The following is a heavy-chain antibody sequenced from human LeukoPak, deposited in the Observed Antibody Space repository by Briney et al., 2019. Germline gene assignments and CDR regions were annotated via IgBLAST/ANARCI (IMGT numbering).Heavy chain of an antibody. CDR3: AGSLDFDY. J-gene: IGHJ4*02. CDR1: GFTFSSYA. V-gene: IGHV3-30-3*01. CDR2: ISYDGSNK. Sequence: PGGSLRLSCAASGFTFSSYAMHWVRQAPGKGLEWVAVISYDGSNKYYADSVKGRFTISRDSSKNTLYLQMNSQRAEDTAVYYCAGSLDFDYWGQGTLVTVSS. D-gene: IGHD1-1*01.